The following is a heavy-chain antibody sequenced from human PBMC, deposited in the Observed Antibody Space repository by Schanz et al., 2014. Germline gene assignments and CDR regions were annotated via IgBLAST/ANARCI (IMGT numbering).Heavy chain of an antibody. Sequence: QLQLQESGPGLVKPSETLSLTCTVSGGSISSGESYWGWIRQSPEEGLQYIGSVYFSGTTAYSPSLKGRVTISLDTSKNQFPLMLTSVTAADTAVYFCARHGGYYDVLNSFDIWGQGTLVTVSS. CDR1: GGSISSGESY. D-gene: IGHD3-16*01. J-gene: IGHJ5*02. V-gene: IGHV4-39*01. CDR2: VYFSGTT. CDR3: ARHGGYYDVLNSFDI.